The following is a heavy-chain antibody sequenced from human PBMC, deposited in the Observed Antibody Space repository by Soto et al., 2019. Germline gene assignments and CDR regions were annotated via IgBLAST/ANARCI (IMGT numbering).Heavy chain of an antibody. CDR2: IVPVFGTA. V-gene: IGHV1-69*01. Sequence: QVQLVQSGAEVKKPGSSVKVSCKASGDTSNNNANSWVRQAPGQGLEWMGGIVPVFGTANYAQKFRGRVRITADDSTRTLNMELSSLRSDDTAVYYCATLQGSGTYYDDDYWGQGTLVTVSS. CDR3: ATLQGSGTYYDDDY. CDR1: GDTSNNNA. D-gene: IGHD3-10*01. J-gene: IGHJ4*02.